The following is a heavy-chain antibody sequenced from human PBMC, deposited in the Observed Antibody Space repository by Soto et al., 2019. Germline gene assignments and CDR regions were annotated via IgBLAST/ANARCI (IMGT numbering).Heavy chain of an antibody. D-gene: IGHD3-10*01. J-gene: IGHJ4*02. Sequence: EVQLVESGGGLVQPGGSLRLSCAASGFTFSSYAMHWVRQAPGKGLEYVSAISSNGGSTYYANSVKGRFTISRDDSKNTLYLQMGSLRAEDMAVYYCARAGRDGYYIDYWGQGTLVTVSS. V-gene: IGHV3-64*01. CDR1: GFTFSSYA. CDR2: ISSNGGST. CDR3: ARAGRDGYYIDY.